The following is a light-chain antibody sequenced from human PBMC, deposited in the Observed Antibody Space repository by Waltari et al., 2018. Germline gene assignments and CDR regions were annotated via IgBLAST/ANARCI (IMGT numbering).Light chain of an antibody. Sequence: DIVMTQSPDSLAVSLGERATINCKSSQSVLYSSNNKNYLAWYQQKPGQPPKLLIYWASTRESGVPDRFSCGGSGTYFTLTISCLQAEDVAVYYCQQYYSTPWTFGQGTKVEIK. V-gene: IGKV4-1*01. J-gene: IGKJ1*01. CDR3: QQYYSTPWT. CDR1: QSVLYSSNNKNY. CDR2: WAS.